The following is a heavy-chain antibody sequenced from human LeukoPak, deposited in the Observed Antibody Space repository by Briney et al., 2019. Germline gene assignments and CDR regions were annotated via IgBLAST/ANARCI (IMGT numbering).Heavy chain of an antibody. CDR3: VSSYGGYVLDY. CDR1: GGSISSYS. CDR2: VYHSGSI. V-gene: IGHV4-59*01. J-gene: IGHJ4*02. D-gene: IGHD5-12*01. Sequence: PSETLSLTCTVSGGSISSYSWNWIRQSPGKGLEWIGRVYHSGSINYNPSLKSRVTISVDTSKNQFSLNLSSVTPADTAVYYCVSSYGGYVLDYWGQGTLVIVSS.